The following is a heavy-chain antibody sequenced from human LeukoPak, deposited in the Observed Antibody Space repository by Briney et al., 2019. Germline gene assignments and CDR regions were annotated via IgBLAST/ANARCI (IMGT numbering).Heavy chain of an antibody. CDR2: IKQDGSEK. CDR3: ARRGSYSNWFDP. V-gene: IGHV3-7*01. D-gene: IGHD1-26*01. Sequence: GGSLRLSCAASGFTFSNAWMSWVRQAPGKGLEWVANIKQDGSEKYYVDSVKGRFTISRDNAKNSLYLQMNSLRAEDTAVYYCARRGSYSNWFDPWGQGTLVTVSS. J-gene: IGHJ5*02. CDR1: GFTFSNAW.